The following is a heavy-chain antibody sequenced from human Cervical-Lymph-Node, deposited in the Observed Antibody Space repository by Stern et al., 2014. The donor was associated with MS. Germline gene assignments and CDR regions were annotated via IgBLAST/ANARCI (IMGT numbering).Heavy chain of an antibody. CDR1: GGTFSSYA. CDR2: IIPIFGTA. Sequence: QVQLVQSVAEVKQPGSSVKVSCKASGGTFSSYAISWVRQAPGPGLEWLGGIIPIFGTANYAQKFQGRVTITADESTSTAYMELSSLRSEDTAVYYCARAHTYYYDSSGYYARDYFDYWGQGTLVTVSS. D-gene: IGHD3-22*01. J-gene: IGHJ4*02. CDR3: ARAHTYYYDSSGYYARDYFDY. V-gene: IGHV1-69*01.